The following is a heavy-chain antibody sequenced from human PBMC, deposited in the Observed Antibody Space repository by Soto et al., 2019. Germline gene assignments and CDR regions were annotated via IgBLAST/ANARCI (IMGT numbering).Heavy chain of an antibody. CDR2: IYWDDDK. Sequence: QITLKESGPTLVKPTQTLTLTCTFSGFSLSTTGVSVGWIRQPPGKALEWLALIYWDDDKRYSPSLQSRLTITKDTSKNQVILIMTNMDPVDTATDYCAHRRGYGESIAMDVWGQGTTVTVSS. V-gene: IGHV2-5*02. CDR1: GFSLSTTGVS. D-gene: IGHD3-10*01. CDR3: AHRRGYGESIAMDV. J-gene: IGHJ6*02.